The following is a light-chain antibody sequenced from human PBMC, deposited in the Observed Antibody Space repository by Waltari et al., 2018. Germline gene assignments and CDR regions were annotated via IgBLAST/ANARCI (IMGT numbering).Light chain of an antibody. J-gene: IGKJ1*01. CDR3: QQYNNWPPWT. Sequence: EIVMTQSPATLSVSPGERATLSCRASQSVSSNLAWYQQKPGHALRLLIYGASTRATGIPARFSGSGSGTEFTLTISSLQSEDFAVYYCQQYNNWPPWTFGQGTKVEIK. V-gene: IGKV3-15*01. CDR2: GAS. CDR1: QSVSSN.